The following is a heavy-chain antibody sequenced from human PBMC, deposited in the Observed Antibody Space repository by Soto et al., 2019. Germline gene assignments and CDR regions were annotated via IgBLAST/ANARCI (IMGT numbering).Heavy chain of an antibody. J-gene: IGHJ6*02. D-gene: IGHD3-10*01. CDR2: IYSGGST. Sequence: GSLRLSCAASGFTVSSNYMSWIRQAPGKGLEWVSVIYSGGSTYYADSGKGRFTISRDNSKNTLYLQMNRLRAEDTAVYYCARDRVATTPHYYYGMDVWGQGTTVTVSS. V-gene: IGHV3-53*01. CDR3: ARDRVATTPHYYYGMDV. CDR1: GFTVSSNY.